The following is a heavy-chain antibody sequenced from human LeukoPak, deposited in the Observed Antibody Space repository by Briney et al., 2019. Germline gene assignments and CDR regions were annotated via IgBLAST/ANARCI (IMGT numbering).Heavy chain of an antibody. J-gene: IGHJ3*02. CDR2: INAYNGNT. CDR1: GYTFTSYG. Sequence: ASVKVSCKASGYTFTSYGFSWVRQAPGQGLEWMGWINAYNGNTNYAQKFQGRVTITADKSTSTAYMELSSLRSDDTAVYYCARHYSGSHALDIWAKGTMATVPS. D-gene: IGHD6-19*01. CDR3: ARHYSGSHALDI. V-gene: IGHV1-18*01.